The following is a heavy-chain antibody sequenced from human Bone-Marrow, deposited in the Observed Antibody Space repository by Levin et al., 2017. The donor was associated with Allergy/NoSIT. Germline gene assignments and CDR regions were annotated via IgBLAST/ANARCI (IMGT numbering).Heavy chain of an antibody. CDR1: GFTFSTYE. CDR3: ARRLPYYGMDV. CDR2: INVDVVTT. J-gene: IGHJ6*02. Sequence: GESLKISCAASGFTFSTYEMIWVRQAPAKGLEWVAKINVDVVTTHHVDSVKGRFTVSRDNAKNSLYLQMSSLRAEDTAVYYCARRLPYYGMDVWGQGTTVTVSS. V-gene: IGHV3-48*03.